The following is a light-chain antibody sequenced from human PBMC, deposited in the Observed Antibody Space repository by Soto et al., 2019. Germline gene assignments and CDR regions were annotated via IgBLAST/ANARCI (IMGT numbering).Light chain of an antibody. Sequence: QSALTQPRSVSGSPGQSVTISCTGTSSDVGGYNYVSWYQQHPGKAPKLMIYDVSKRPSGVPDRFSGSKSGNTASLTISGLQAEDEADYYCCSSAPESTYVFGSGTKLTVL. J-gene: IGLJ1*01. CDR3: CSSAPESTYV. V-gene: IGLV2-11*01. CDR2: DVS. CDR1: SSDVGGYNY.